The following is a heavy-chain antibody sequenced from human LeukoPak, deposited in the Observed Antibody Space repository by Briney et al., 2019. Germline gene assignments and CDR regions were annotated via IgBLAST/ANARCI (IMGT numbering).Heavy chain of an antibody. CDR1: GYTFTSYA. Sequence: ASVKVSYKASGYTFTSYAMYWVRQAPGQRLEWMGWINAGNGNTKYSQKFQGRVTITRDTSASTAYMELSSLRSKDTAVYYCAREATYGDYFFDPWGQGTLVTVSS. D-gene: IGHD4-17*01. V-gene: IGHV1-3*01. CDR3: AREATYGDYFFDP. J-gene: IGHJ5*02. CDR2: INAGNGNT.